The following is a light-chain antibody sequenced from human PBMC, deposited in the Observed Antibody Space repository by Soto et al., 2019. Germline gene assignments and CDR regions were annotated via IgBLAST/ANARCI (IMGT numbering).Light chain of an antibody. Sequence: AIQMTQFPSSLSASVGDRVTITCRASEDVRSDLGWYQQRPGKAPKVLIYAASSLQSGVPSRFSGSGSGTDFTLTISRLEPEDFALYYCQQYVVGSTLSFGRGTRLEI. CDR3: QQYVVGSTLS. V-gene: IGKV1-6*01. J-gene: IGKJ5*01. CDR1: EDVRSD. CDR2: AAS.